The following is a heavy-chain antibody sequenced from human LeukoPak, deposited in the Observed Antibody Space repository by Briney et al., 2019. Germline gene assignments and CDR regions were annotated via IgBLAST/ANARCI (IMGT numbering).Heavy chain of an antibody. V-gene: IGHV3-30*04. CDR3: ARGPITFSSGWQN. D-gene: IGHD6-19*01. Sequence: GGSLRLSCAASGFTFSSYAMHWVRQAPGKGLEWVAVISYDGSNKYYADSVKGRFTISRDNSKNTLYLQMNSLRAEDTAVYYCARGPITFSSGWQNRGQGTLVTVSS. J-gene: IGHJ4*02. CDR2: ISYDGSNK. CDR1: GFTFSSYA.